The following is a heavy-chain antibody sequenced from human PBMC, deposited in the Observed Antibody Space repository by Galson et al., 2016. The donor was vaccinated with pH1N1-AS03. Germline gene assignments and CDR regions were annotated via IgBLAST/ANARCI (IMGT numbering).Heavy chain of an antibody. V-gene: IGHV6-1*01. CDR3: ARLWFYGPYYFDY. Sequence: CAISGDSVLSDSAAWNWVRQSPSRGLEWLGRTYLRSTWYHDYAESMKSRIIINADTSKNQFSLKLSSVTAADTAIYYCARLWFYGPYYFDYWGQGTLVTVSS. J-gene: IGHJ4*02. D-gene: IGHD2/OR15-2a*01. CDR2: TYLRSTWYH. CDR1: GDSVLSDSAA.